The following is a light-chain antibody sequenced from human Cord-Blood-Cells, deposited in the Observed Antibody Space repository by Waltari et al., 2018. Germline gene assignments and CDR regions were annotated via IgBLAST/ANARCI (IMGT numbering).Light chain of an antibody. Sequence: QSALTQPASVSGSPGQSITISCTGTSSDVGGYNYVSWYQQHPGKAPKLMISEVSNRRSGVSNRFSGSKSGNTASLTISGLQAEDEADYYCSSYTSSSTLVFGTGTKVTVL. V-gene: IGLV2-14*01. J-gene: IGLJ1*01. CDR1: SSDVGGYNY. CDR2: EVS. CDR3: SSYTSSSTLV.